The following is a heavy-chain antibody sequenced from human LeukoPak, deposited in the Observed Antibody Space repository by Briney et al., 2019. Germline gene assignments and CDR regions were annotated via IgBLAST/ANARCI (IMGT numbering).Heavy chain of an antibody. V-gene: IGHV3-30*18. CDR3: AKDKSSGWYVVGY. CDR2: ISYDGSNK. Sequence: GGSLRLSCAASGFTFSSYGMHWVRQAPGKGLEWVAVISYDGSNKYYADSVKGRFTISRDNSKNTLYLQMNSLRAEDTAVYYCAKDKSSGWYVVGYWGQGTLVTVSS. D-gene: IGHD6-19*01. J-gene: IGHJ4*02. CDR1: GFTFSSYG.